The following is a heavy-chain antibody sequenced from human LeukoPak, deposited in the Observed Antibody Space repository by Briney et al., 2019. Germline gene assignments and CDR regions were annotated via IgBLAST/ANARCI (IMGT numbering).Heavy chain of an antibody. CDR1: GGSISSSSYY. CDR3: ARDPPFPLGELSLSPQPSHY. V-gene: IGHV4-39*07. J-gene: IGHJ4*02. Sequence: SETLSLTCTVSGGSISSSSYYWGWIRQPPGKGLEWIGSIYYSGSTYYNPSLKSRVTISVDTSKNQFSLKLSSVTAADTAVYYCARDPPFPLGELSLSPQPSHYWGQGTLVTVSS. D-gene: IGHD3-16*02. CDR2: IYYSGST.